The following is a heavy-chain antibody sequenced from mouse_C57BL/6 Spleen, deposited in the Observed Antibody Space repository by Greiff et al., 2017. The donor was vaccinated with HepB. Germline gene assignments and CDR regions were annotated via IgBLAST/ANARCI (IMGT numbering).Heavy chain of an antibody. V-gene: IGHV2-5*01. Sequence: VQLQQSGPGLVQPSQSLSITCTVSGFSLTSYGVHWVRQSPGKGLEWLGVIWRGGSTDYNAAFMSRLSITKDNSKSQVFFKMNSLQADDTAIYYCAKEDGNYEGYAMDYWGQGTSVTVPS. CDR2: IWRGGST. J-gene: IGHJ4*01. CDR1: GFSLTSYG. D-gene: IGHD2-1*01. CDR3: AKEDGNYEGYAMDY.